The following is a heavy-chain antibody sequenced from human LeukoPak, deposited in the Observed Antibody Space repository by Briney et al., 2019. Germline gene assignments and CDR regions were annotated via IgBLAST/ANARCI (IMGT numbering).Heavy chain of an antibody. V-gene: IGHV1-2*02. J-gene: IGHJ4*02. Sequence: ASVKVSCKASGYTFTGYYMHWVRQAPGQGLEWMGWINPNSGGTNYAQKFQGRVTMTRDTSISTAYMELSRLRSVDTAVYYCARVKVGATYYYFDYWGQGTLVTVSS. D-gene: IGHD1-26*01. CDR3: ARVKVGATYYYFDY. CDR2: INPNSGGT. CDR1: GYTFTGYY.